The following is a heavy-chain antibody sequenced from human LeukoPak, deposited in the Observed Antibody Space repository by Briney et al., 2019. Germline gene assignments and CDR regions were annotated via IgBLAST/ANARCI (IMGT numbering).Heavy chain of an antibody. CDR3: ARQGAGSELLYGMDV. V-gene: IGHV4-39*01. CDR1: GGSISSSSYY. CDR2: IYYSGST. D-gene: IGHD3-10*01. Sequence: PSETLSLTCTVSGGSISSSSYYWGWIRQPPGKGLEWIGSIYYSGSTYYNPSPKSRVTISVDTSKNQFSLKLSSVTAADTAVYYCARQGAGSELLYGMDVWGQGTTVTVSS. J-gene: IGHJ6*02.